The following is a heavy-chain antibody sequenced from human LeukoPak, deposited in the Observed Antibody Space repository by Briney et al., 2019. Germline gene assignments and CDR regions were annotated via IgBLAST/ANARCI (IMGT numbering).Heavy chain of an antibody. D-gene: IGHD5-18*01. CDR3: AREGYSYGLGLWFDP. CDR2: IYYSGST. V-gene: IGHV4-30-4*01. Sequence: SQTLSLTCTVSGGSITSGDYYWSWIRQPPGKGLEWIGYIYYSGSTYYVPSLKSRFTISVYTSKSQFSLKLRSMTAADTAVYYCAREGYSYGLGLWFDPWGQGTLVTVSS. J-gene: IGHJ5*02. CDR1: GGSITSGDYY.